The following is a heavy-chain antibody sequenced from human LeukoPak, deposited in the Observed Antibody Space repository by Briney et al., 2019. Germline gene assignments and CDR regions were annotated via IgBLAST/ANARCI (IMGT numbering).Heavy chain of an antibody. CDR3: ARVWYYDYVWGSYRLDY. D-gene: IGHD3-16*02. J-gene: IGHJ4*02. CDR1: GYTFTSYG. V-gene: IGHV1-18*01. CDR2: ISAYNGNT. Sequence: ASVKVSCKASGYTFTSYGISWVRQAPGQGLEWMGWISAYNGNTNYAQKLQGRVTMTTDTSTSTAYTELRSLRSDDTAVYYCARVWYYDYVWGSYRLDYWGQGTLVTVPS.